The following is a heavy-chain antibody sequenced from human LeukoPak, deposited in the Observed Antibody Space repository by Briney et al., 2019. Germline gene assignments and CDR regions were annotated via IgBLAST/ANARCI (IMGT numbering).Heavy chain of an antibody. CDR1: GFTFSSYA. CDR2: ISYDGSNK. J-gene: IGHJ4*02. D-gene: IGHD6-13*01. V-gene: IGHV3-30-3*01. CDR3: ARGGRIAAAGMKIDY. Sequence: GGSLRLSCAASGFTFSSYAMHWVRQAPGKGLEWVAVISYDGSNKYYADPVKGRFTISRDNSKNTLYLQMNSLRAEDTAVYYCARGGRIAAAGMKIDYWGQGTLVTVSS.